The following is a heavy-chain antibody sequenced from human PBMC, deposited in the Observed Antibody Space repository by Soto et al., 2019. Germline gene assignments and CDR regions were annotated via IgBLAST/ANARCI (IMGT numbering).Heavy chain of an antibody. CDR1: GGSFSGYY. Sequence: QVQLQQWGAGLLKPSETLSLTCAVYGGSFSGYYWSWIRQPPGKGLEWIGEINHSGSTNYNPSLKSRVTISVDTSKNQFSLKLSSVTAADTAVYYCARKRGYSYGYLTDWGQGTLVTVSS. J-gene: IGHJ4*02. V-gene: IGHV4-34*01. CDR2: INHSGST. CDR3: ARKRGYSYGYLTD. D-gene: IGHD5-18*01.